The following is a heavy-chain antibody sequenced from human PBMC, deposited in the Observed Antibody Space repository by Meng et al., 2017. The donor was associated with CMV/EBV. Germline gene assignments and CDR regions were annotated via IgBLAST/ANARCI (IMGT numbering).Heavy chain of an antibody. CDR2: ISSSSSYI. Sequence: GGSLRLSCAASGFTFSSYSMNWVRQAPGKGLEWVSSISSSSSYIYYADSVKGRFTISRDNAKNSLYLQMNSLRAEHTAVYYCARALRPIDGAPYGMDVWGQGTTVNVSS. J-gene: IGHJ6*02. CDR1: GFTFSSYS. V-gene: IGHV3-21*01. CDR3: ARALRPIDGAPYGMDV. D-gene: IGHD3-16*01.